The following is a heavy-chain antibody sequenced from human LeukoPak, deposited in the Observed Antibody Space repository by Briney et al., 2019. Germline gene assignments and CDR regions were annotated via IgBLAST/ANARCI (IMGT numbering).Heavy chain of an antibody. Sequence: GGSLRLSCAASGFTFSSYAMHWVRQAPGKGLEWVAVISYDGSNKYCADSVKGRFTISRDNSKNTLYLQMNSLRAEDTAVYYCARDDPPATGWGQGTLVTVSS. V-gene: IGHV3-30*04. CDR3: ARDDPPATG. D-gene: IGHD2-2*01. J-gene: IGHJ4*02. CDR1: GFTFSSYA. CDR2: ISYDGSNK.